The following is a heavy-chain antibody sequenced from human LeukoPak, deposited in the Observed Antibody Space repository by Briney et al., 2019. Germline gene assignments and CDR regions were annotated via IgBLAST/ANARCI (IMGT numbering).Heavy chain of an antibody. CDR3: ARVGDVLLWFGERNWFDP. Sequence: SGTLSLTCAVSGGSISSSSWWSWVRQPPGKGLEWIGEIYHSGSTNYNPSLKSRVTISVDKSKNQFSLKLSSVTAADTAVYYCARVGDVLLWFGERNWFDPWGQGTLVTVSS. J-gene: IGHJ5*02. V-gene: IGHV4-4*02. CDR2: IYHSGST. D-gene: IGHD3-10*01. CDR1: GGSISSSSW.